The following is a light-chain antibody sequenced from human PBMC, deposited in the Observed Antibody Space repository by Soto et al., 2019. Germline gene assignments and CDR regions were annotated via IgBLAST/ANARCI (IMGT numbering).Light chain of an antibody. Sequence: QSVLTQPPSVSAAPGQRVTISCSGSGFNIGSNYVSWYHQLPGTAPKLLIYDNHKRPSGIPDRFSGSKSGTSATLGITGLQTGDEADYYCGTWDSSLTAVVFGGGTKLTVL. CDR3: GTWDSSLTAVV. J-gene: IGLJ2*01. CDR1: GFNIGSNY. CDR2: DNH. V-gene: IGLV1-51*01.